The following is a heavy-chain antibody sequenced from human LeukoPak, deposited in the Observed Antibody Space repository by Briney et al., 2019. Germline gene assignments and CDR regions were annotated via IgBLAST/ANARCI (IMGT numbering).Heavy chain of an antibody. CDR2: IGTAGDT. CDR1: GSTLISYD. D-gene: IGHD2-2*01. J-gene: IGHJ4*02. V-gene: IGHV3-13*04. CDR3: AIGAQVGVGFDY. Sequence: GGSLRLSCAASGSTLISYDMHWVRQPTGKGLEWVSAIGTAGDTYYPGSVKGRFTISRENARNSLYLQMNSLRAGDTAVYYCAIGAQVGVGFDYWGQGTLVTVSS.